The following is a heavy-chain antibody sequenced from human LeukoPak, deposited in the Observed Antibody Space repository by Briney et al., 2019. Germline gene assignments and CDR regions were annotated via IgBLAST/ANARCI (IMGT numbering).Heavy chain of an antibody. CDR1: GYTFTGYY. D-gene: IGHD1-20*01. J-gene: IGHJ4*02. V-gene: IGHV1-2*02. CDR3: ARATKLTGTHDY. CDR2: INPNSGGT. Sequence: ASVKVSCKASGYTFTGYYMHWVRQAPGQGLEWMGWINPNSGGTNYAQKFQGRVTMTRDTSISTAYMELSRLRSDDTAVYYCARATKLTGTHDYWGQGTLVTVSS.